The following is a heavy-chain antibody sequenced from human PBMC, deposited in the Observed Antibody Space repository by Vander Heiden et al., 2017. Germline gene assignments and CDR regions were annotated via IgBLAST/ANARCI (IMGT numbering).Heavy chain of an antibody. Sequence: QVQLQQWGAGLFKPSETLSLTCAVYGGSFSGYYWSWIRQPPGKGLEWIGEINHSGSTNYNPSLKSRVTISVDTSKNQFSLKLSSVTAADTAVYYCARGPPAWYFDLWGRGTLVTVSS. CDR1: GGSFSGYY. V-gene: IGHV4-34*01. J-gene: IGHJ2*01. CDR2: INHSGST. CDR3: ARGPPAWYFDL.